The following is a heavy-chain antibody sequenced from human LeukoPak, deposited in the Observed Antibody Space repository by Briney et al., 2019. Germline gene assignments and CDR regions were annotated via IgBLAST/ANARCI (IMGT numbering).Heavy chain of an antibody. V-gene: IGHV4-38-2*01. CDR1: GYSISSGYY. Sequence: SETLSLTCAVSGYSISSGYYWGWIRQPPGKGLEWIGSIYHSGSTYYNPSLKSRVTISVDTSKHQFSLKLGSVTAADTAVYYCARQNRYDIYYFDYWGQGTLVTVSS. CDR3: ARQNRYDIYYFDY. D-gene: IGHD3/OR15-3a*01. J-gene: IGHJ4*02. CDR2: IYHSGST.